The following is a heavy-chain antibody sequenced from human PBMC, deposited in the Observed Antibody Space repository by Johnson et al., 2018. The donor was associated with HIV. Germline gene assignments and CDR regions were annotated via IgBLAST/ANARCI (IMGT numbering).Heavy chain of an antibody. D-gene: IGHD4-23*01. J-gene: IGHJ3*02. CDR1: GFTFSSYW. CDR2: IKQDGSEK. V-gene: IGHV3-7*05. Sequence: VQLVESGGGLVQPGGSLRLSCATSGFTFSSYWMSWVRQAPGKGLEWVANIKQDGSEKYYVDSVQGRFTISRDNAKNSLYLQMNSLRPEDTALYYCAKAPPYGGNRGAFDIWGQGTMVTVSS. CDR3: AKAPPYGGNRGAFDI.